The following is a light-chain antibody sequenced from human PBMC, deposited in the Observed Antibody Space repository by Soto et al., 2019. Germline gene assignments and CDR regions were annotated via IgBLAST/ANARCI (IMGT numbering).Light chain of an antibody. Sequence: EIVLTQSPGTLSLSPGERATLSCRASQSVSSRYLAWYQQKPGQAPRLLIYGATSRATGIPDRFSGSGSGTDFTLTISRLEPEDFAVYYCQQYGSSALFTFGPGTKVDIK. J-gene: IGKJ3*01. CDR2: GAT. V-gene: IGKV3-20*01. CDR1: QSVSSRY. CDR3: QQYGSSALFT.